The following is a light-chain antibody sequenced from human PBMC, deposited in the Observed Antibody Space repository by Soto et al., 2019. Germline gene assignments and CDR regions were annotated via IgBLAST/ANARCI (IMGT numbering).Light chain of an antibody. CDR2: DVS. V-gene: IGKV1-5*01. CDR3: QQYKSYPWT. Sequence: DIPMTQPPSTLSASVGDRVTITCRASQRVSNWLAWYQQKPGKAPKLLIYDVSRLESGVPSRFSGSGSGTEFIITISSLQPDDFATYYCQQYKSYPWTFGQGTKVEIK. J-gene: IGKJ1*01. CDR1: QRVSNW.